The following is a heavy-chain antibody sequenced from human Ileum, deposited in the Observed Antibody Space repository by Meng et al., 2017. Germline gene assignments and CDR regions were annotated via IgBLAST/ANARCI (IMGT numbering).Heavy chain of an antibody. CDR2: IWYDGSNQ. CDR3: ARDSSVWNYLDY. J-gene: IGHJ4*02. CDR1: GLIFSDYG. Sequence: QVRLGEAWGGLLQPWRALTLSRAASGLIFSDYGSPWVREAPGKGLERVAVIWYDGSNQDYADSLKGRFTISRDNSKNTLHLQMNSLRAEDTAVYYCARDSSVWNYLDYWGQGTLVTVSS. D-gene: IGHD6-19*01. V-gene: IGHV3-33*01.